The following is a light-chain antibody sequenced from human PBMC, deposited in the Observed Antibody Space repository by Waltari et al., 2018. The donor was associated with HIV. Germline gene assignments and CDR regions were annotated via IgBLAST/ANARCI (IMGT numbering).Light chain of an antibody. CDR2: EGS. CDR3: CSYAGSSTLEV. CDR1: SSDVGSYNL. Sequence: QSALTQPASVSGSPGQSITISCTGTSSDVGSYNLVSWSQQHPGKAPKLMIYEGSKRPSGVSNRFSGSKSGNTASLTISGLQAEDEADYYCCSYAGSSTLEVFGGGTKLTVL. V-gene: IGLV2-23*01. J-gene: IGLJ2*01.